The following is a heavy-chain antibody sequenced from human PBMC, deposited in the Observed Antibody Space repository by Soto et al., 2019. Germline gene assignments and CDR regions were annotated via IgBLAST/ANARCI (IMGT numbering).Heavy chain of an antibody. CDR3: AKDRARSPHDY. V-gene: IGHV3-23*01. J-gene: IGHJ4*02. Sequence: LRLSCAASVFTFSSYAMSWVRQAPGKGLEWVSTISDSGGNTYYADSVKGRFTISRDNSKNTLYLQVNSLRAEDTAVYYCAKDRARSPHDYSGQGTLLTLSS. D-gene: IGHD6-13*01. CDR1: VFTFSSYA. CDR2: ISDSGGNT.